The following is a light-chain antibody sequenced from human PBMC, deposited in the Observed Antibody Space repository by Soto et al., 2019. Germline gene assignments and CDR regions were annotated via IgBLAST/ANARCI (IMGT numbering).Light chain of an antibody. V-gene: IGKV3D-15*01. CDR1: QSVSRN. CDR2: DAS. Sequence: EIVMTPSPATLSVSPGERVTISCRASQSVSRNLAWYKQKPGQAPRLFIYDASNRATGIPARFSGSGSGTEFTLTISSLKSVDFEVYSCQQYNNWPWTFGQGTKVDIK. J-gene: IGKJ1*01. CDR3: QQYNNWPWT.